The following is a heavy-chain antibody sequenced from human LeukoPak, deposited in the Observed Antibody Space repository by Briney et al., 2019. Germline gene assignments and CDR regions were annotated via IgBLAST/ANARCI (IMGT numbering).Heavy chain of an antibody. Sequence: GVSVKVSCKASGYTFTGYYMHWVRQAPGQGLEWMGWINPNSGDTNYAQKFQGRVTMTRDTSISTAYMELSRLRSDDTAVYYCARDLYCSGGSCYPRWGQGTLVTVSS. D-gene: IGHD2-15*01. CDR2: INPNSGDT. CDR3: ARDLYCSGGSCYPR. J-gene: IGHJ4*02. CDR1: GYTFTGYY. V-gene: IGHV1-2*02.